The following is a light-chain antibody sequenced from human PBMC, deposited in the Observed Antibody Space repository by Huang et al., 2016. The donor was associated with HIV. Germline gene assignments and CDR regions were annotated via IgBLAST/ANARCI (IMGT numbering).Light chain of an antibody. CDR3: QQYGSSPPT. CDR1: QSVSSTS. Sequence: EIVLTQSPGTLSLSPGERATLSCRASQSVSSTSLAWYQRKHGQAPRLLIYGASSRATGIPDRFSGSGSGTDFTLTISRLEPEDFAMYYCQQYGSSPPTFGQGTKVEIK. J-gene: IGKJ1*01. CDR2: GAS. V-gene: IGKV3-20*01.